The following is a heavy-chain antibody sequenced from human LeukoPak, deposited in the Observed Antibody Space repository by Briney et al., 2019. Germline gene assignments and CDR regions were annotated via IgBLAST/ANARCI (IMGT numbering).Heavy chain of an antibody. CDR3: AKERPHGMDV. Sequence: GGSLRLSCAASGFTFSSNNMNWVRPAPGKGLEWVSTITSTSTYKSYADSVKGRFTISRDNADNSLYLQMNSRRDDYTAVYYCAKERPHGMDVWGQGTSVTVSS. CDR1: GFTFSSNN. J-gene: IGHJ6*02. D-gene: IGHD6-6*01. V-gene: IGHV3-21*01. CDR2: ITSTSTYK.